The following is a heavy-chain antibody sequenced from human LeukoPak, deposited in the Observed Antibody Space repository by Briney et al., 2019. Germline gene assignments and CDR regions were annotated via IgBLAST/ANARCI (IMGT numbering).Heavy chain of an antibody. J-gene: IGHJ4*02. V-gene: IGHV4-4*02. Sequence: PSETLSLTCAVSGGSISSGNWWSWVRQPPGKGLEWIGEISHSGSTNYNPSLKSRVTISLDKSKNQLSLKLNSVTAADTAVYYCAKNPPSTMAPPTGDSWGQGTLVTVSS. CDR3: AKNPPSTMAPPTGDS. CDR1: GGSISSGNW. D-gene: IGHD5/OR15-5a*01. CDR2: ISHSGST.